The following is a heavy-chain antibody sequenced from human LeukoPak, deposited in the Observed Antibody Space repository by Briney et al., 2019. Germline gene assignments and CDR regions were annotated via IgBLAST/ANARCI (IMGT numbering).Heavy chain of an antibody. CDR3: ARESYGDFDY. Sequence: SETLSLTCAVHGGSFSGYYWSWIRQPPGKGLEWIGEINHSGGTNYNPSLKSRVTMSVDTSKNQFSLKLSSVTAADTAVYYCARESYGDFDYWGQGTLVTVSS. CDR1: GGSFSGYY. V-gene: IGHV4-34*01. D-gene: IGHD4-17*01. CDR2: INHSGGT. J-gene: IGHJ4*02.